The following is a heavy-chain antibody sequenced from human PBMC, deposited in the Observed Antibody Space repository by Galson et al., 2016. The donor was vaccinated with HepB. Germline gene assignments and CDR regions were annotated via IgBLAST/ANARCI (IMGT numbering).Heavy chain of an antibody. CDR3: AHSGYSGYGQRAFDF. V-gene: IGHV2-5*02. J-gene: IGHJ4*02. CDR1: GFSLSTGRAG. CDR2: IYWDGDT. D-gene: IGHD5-12*01. Sequence: PALVKPTQTLTLTCTFSGFSLSTGRAGVGWIRQPPGKALEWLVLIYWDGDTRYSPSLKSRLTLTKDTSKNQVVLTMTNMDPVDTATYYWAHSGYSGYGQRAFDFWGQGTLVTVSS.